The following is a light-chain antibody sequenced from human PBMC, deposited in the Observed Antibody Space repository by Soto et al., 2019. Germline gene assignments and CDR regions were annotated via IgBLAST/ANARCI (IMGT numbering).Light chain of an antibody. Sequence: DVVMTQTPLSSPVTLGQPASISCRSSESLVHSDGRTYLSWLQQRPGQPPRLLLYLISNRFSGVPDRFSGSGAGTDFTLKISRVEAEDVGFYYCVQLTHFPWTFGQGTKVEIK. CDR1: ESLVHSDGRTY. CDR2: LIS. V-gene: IGKV2-24*01. J-gene: IGKJ1*01. CDR3: VQLTHFPWT.